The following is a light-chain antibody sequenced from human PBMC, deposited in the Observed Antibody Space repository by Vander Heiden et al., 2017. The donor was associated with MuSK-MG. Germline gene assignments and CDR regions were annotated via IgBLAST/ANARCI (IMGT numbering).Light chain of an antibody. CDR2: DVS. CDR1: SSDVGGYNY. V-gene: IGLV2-14*03. CDR3: SSYTSSSTVV. Sequence: QSALTPPASVSGSTGQSITISCTGTSSDVGGYNYVSWYQQHPGKAPKLIIYDVSNRPSGVSNRFSGSKSGNTASLTISGLQAEDETDYYCSSYTSSSTVVFGGGTKLTVL. J-gene: IGLJ2*01.